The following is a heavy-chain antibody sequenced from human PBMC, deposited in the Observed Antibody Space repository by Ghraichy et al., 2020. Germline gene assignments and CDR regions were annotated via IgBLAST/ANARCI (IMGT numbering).Heavy chain of an antibody. CDR1: GFTFSSYA. V-gene: IGHV3-30*04. CDR2: ISYDGSNK. Sequence: GGSLRLSCAASGFTFSSYAMHWVRQAPGKGLEWVTVISYDGSNKYYADSVKGRFTISRDNSKNTLYLQMNSLRAEDTAVYYCARDSMGPVVKYDYWGQGTLVTVSS. J-gene: IGHJ4*02. CDR3: ARDSMGPVVKYDY. D-gene: IGHD3-22*01.